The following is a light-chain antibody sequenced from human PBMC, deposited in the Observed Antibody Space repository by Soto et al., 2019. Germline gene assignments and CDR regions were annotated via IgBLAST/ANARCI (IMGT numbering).Light chain of an antibody. J-gene: IGLJ2*01. Sequence: QSVLTQPPSASGSPGQSVTISCTGTDSDVGAYNLVSWYQQHPGKVPKLVIYKVTNRPSGVPDRFSGSKSGNTASLTVSGLQAEDEADYYCSSSAGSGVIFGGGTKLTVL. CDR3: SSSAGSGVI. CDR2: KVT. V-gene: IGLV2-8*01. CDR1: DSDVGAYNL.